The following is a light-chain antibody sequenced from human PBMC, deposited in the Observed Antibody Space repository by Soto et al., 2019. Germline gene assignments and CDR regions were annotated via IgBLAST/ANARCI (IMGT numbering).Light chain of an antibody. Sequence: IVMTQSPATLSVSPWGRATLSCRASQSVSSNLAWYQQKPGQAPRLLIYGASTRATGIPARFSGSGSGTEFTLPISSLQSEDFAVYYCQQYGSPWTFGQGTKVDIK. V-gene: IGKV3-15*01. CDR2: GAS. J-gene: IGKJ1*01. CDR1: QSVSSN. CDR3: QQYGSPWT.